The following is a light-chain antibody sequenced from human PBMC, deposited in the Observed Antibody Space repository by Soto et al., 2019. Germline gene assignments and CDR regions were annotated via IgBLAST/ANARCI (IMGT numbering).Light chain of an antibody. CDR3: QQYASSPKT. V-gene: IGKV3-20*01. CDR1: QSISNDH. Sequence: EIVVTHSPGTLSLSPGARATLSCRSSQSISNDHLAWYQQKPGQAPRLLIYDASNRATGIPDRFSGSGSGTDFTLTISRLEPEDFAVYYCQQYASSPKTFGQGTK. CDR2: DAS. J-gene: IGKJ1*01.